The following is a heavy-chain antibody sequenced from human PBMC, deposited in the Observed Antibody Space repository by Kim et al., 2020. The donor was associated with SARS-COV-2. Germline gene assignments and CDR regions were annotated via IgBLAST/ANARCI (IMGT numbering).Heavy chain of an antibody. CDR3: ARDRRDGYNSGQIDY. V-gene: IGHV1-69*13. CDR2: IIPIFGTA. D-gene: IGHD5-12*01. CDR1: GGTFSSYA. Sequence: SVKVSCKASGGTFSSYAISWVRQAPGQGLEWMGGIIPIFGTANYAQKFQGRVTITADESTSTAYMELSSLRSEDTAVYYCARDRRDGYNSGQIDYWGQGTLVTVSS. J-gene: IGHJ4*02.